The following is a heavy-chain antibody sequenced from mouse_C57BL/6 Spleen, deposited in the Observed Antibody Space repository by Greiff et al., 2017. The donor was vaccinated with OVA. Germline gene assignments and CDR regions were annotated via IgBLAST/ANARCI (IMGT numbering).Heavy chain of an antibody. V-gene: IGHV5-4*01. CDR1: GFTFSSYA. D-gene: IGHD4-1*01. Sequence: EVKLVESGGGLVKPGGSLKLSCAASGFTFSSYAMSWVRQTPEKRLEWVATISDGGSYTYYPDNVKGRFTISRDNAKNNLYLQMSHLKSEDTAMYYCARDGNWDGSWFAYWGQGTLVTVSA. CDR3: ARDGNWDGSWFAY. J-gene: IGHJ3*01. CDR2: ISDGGSYT.